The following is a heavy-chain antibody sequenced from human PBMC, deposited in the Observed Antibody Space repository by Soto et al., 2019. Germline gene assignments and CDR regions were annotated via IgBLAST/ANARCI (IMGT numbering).Heavy chain of an antibody. CDR2: INHSGST. CDR3: ARAGRYSYGSPNFDY. CDR1: GGSFSGYY. J-gene: IGHJ4*02. Sequence: KTSETLSLTCAVYGGSFSGYYWSWIRQPPGKGLEWIGEINHSGSTNYNPSLKSRVTISVDTSKNQFSLKLSSVTAADTAVYYCARAGRYSYGSPNFDYWGQGTLVTVSS. D-gene: IGHD5-18*01. V-gene: IGHV4-34*01.